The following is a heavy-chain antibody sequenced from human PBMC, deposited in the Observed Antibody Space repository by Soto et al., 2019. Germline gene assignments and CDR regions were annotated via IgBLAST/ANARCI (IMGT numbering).Heavy chain of an antibody. D-gene: IGHD4-4*01. Sequence: EVQLVESGGGLIQPGGSLRLSCAASGFTVSNYRMSWVRQAPGKGLEWVSVIYSVDSTYYADSVKGRFTISRDKSKNMLYLQMNSLRDDDSSVYYCVRGTATAACPNYWGQGTLVTVSS. V-gene: IGHV3-53*01. J-gene: IGHJ4*02. CDR1: GFTVSNYR. CDR2: IYSVDST. CDR3: VRGTATAACPNY.